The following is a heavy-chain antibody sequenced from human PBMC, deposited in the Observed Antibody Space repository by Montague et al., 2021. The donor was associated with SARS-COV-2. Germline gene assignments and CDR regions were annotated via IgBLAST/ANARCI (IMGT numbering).Heavy chain of an antibody. CDR3: VGDAYNPLDGN. CDR2: IYVTGST. D-gene: IGHD2-21*01. CDR1: GGAINSGDFY. V-gene: IGHV4-61*02. Sequence: TLSLTYTVSGGAINSGDFYWSWLRQPAGKGLEWIGRIYVTGSTRYSPSLESRVTMSIDTAKGQFSLKLSSVTAADTGVYYCVGDAYNPLDGNWGQGTLVTVPS. J-gene: IGHJ4*02.